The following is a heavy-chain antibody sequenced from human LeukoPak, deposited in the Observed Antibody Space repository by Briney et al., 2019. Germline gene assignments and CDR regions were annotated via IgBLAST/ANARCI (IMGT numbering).Heavy chain of an antibody. CDR1: GFTFDGYA. J-gene: IGHJ3*02. CDR2: ISWNSGSI. Sequence: PGRSLRLSCAAYGFTFDGYAMHWVRQAPGKGLEWVLGISWNSGSIGYADSVKGRFTISRDNAKNSLYLQMNSLRAEDTALYYCAKENSSGYYYDAFDIRGQGTMVTVSS. D-gene: IGHD3-22*01. V-gene: IGHV3-9*01. CDR3: AKENSSGYYYDAFDI.